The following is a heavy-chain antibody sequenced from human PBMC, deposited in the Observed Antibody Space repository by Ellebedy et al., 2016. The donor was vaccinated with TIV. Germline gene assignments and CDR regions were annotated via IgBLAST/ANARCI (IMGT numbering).Heavy chain of an antibody. Sequence: GGSLRLSCAASGFTFSSYAMHWVRQAPGKGLEWVAVISYDGSNKYYADSVKGRFTTSRDNYKNTLYLQMNSLRAEDTAVYYCARDGGITMIVYLLDYWGQGTLVTVSS. CDR1: GFTFSSYA. CDR2: ISYDGSNK. D-gene: IGHD3-22*01. J-gene: IGHJ4*02. V-gene: IGHV3-30-3*01. CDR3: ARDGGITMIVYLLDY.